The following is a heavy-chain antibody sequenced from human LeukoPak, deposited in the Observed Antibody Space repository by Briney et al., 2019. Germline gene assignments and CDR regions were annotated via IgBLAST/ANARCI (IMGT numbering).Heavy chain of an antibody. CDR2: ISTYNGNT. CDR1: GYTFTSYG. V-gene: IGHV1-18*01. D-gene: IGHD3-10*01. Sequence: ASVKVSCKASGYTFTSYGISWVRQAPGQGLEWMGWISTYNGNTNYAQKFQGRVTMTTDTTTSRAYMELRSLTSDDTAVYYCARGGGSGSYSDYWGQGTLVTVS. J-gene: IGHJ4*02. CDR3: ARGGGSGSYSDY.